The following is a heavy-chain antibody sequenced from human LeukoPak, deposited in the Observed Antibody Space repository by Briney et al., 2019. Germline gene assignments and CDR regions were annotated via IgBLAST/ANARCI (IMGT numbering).Heavy chain of an antibody. CDR2: LYYTGST. J-gene: IGHJ4*02. D-gene: IGHD3-10*01. CDR3: ARRGSGKYFDY. CDR1: GGSITSNSYY. V-gene: IGHV4-39*01. Sequence: SETLSLTCTVSGGSITSNSYYWAWIRQPPGKGLEWIGSLYYTGSTNYSPSLKSRVTISGDTSKNQFSLKLNSVTAADTAVYYCARRGSGKYFDYWGQGTLVTVSS.